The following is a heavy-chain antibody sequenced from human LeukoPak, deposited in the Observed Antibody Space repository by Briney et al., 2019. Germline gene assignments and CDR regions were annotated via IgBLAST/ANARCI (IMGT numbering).Heavy chain of an antibody. CDR3: AKDLHLDFYYYYYYGMDV. CDR1: GFTFSSYA. CDR2: ISGSGGST. V-gene: IGHV3-23*01. J-gene: IGHJ6*02. Sequence: GGTLRLSCAASGFTFSSYAMSWVRQAPGKGLEWVSAISGSGGSTYCADSVKGRFTISRDNSKNTLYLQMNSLRAEDTAVYYCAKDLHLDFYYYYYYGMDVWGQGTTVTVSS. D-gene: IGHD2-15*01.